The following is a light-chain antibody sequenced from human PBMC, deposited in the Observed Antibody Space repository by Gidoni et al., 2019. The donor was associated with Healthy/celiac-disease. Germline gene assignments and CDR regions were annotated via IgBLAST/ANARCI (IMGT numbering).Light chain of an antibody. CDR3: QQYKSYSSVT. Sequence: DIQMTQSPSTLSASVGDRVTITCRASQSISSWLAWYQQKPVKAPKLLIYQASSLESGVPSRFSGSGSGTEFTLTISSLQPDDFATYYRQQYKSYSSVTFGQGTKVEIK. J-gene: IGKJ1*01. CDR2: QAS. V-gene: IGKV1-5*03. CDR1: QSISSW.